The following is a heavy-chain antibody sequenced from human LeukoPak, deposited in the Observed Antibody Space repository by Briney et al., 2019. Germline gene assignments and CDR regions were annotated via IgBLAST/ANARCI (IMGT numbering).Heavy chain of an antibody. CDR3: AKGLYDSSGFLVFA. V-gene: IGHV3-33*06. CDR2: IWYDGSNK. J-gene: IGHJ5*02. CDR1: GFTFSNYG. D-gene: IGHD3-22*01. Sequence: PGRSLRLSCAASGFTFSNYGMHWVRQAPGKGLEWVAVIWYDGSNKYYADSVKGRFTISRDNSKNTLYLQMNSLRAEDTAVYYCAKGLYDSSGFLVFAWGQGTLVTVSS.